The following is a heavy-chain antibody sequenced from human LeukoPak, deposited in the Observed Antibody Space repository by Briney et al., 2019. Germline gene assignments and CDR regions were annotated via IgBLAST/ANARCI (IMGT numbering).Heavy chain of an antibody. J-gene: IGHJ4*02. CDR3: TRGSSGRRDN. Sequence: ASVKVSCKASGYTFTSCDINWVRQATGQGLGWMGWMNPNSGNTGYGQSFQGRITMTRDISIGTAYMELSNLTSEDTAICYCTRGSSGRRDNWGQGTLVTVSA. V-gene: IGHV1-8*01. CDR2: MNPNSGNT. CDR1: GYTFTSCD. D-gene: IGHD6-19*01.